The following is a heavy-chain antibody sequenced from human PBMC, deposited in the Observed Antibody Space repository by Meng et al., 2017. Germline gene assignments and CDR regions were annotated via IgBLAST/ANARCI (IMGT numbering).Heavy chain of an antibody. V-gene: IGHV4-30-4*01. CDR1: GASISSAVF. J-gene: IGHJ5*02. CDR2: ISYSGAT. CDR3: ARVVGDCASCYKGWFDP. D-gene: IGHD2-2*02. Sequence: QVQLQESGPRLVRPSQTLSLTCTVSGASISSAVFWIWIRQPPGKDLEWIGYISYSGATHYNPSLKSRLTISVDTAKNQFSLSLSSVTAADTAVYYCARVVGDCASCYKGWFDPWGQGTPVTVSS.